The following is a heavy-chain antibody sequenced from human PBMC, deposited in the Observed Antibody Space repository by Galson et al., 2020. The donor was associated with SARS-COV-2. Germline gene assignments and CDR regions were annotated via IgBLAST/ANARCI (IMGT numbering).Heavy chain of an antibody. Sequence: SETLSLTCAVYGGSFSGYYWSWIRQPPGKGLEWIGEINHSGSTNYNPSLKSRVTISVDTSKNQFSLKLSSVTAADTAVYYCARGRPVTTFFPLKWFDPWGQGTLVTVSS. CDR2: INHSGST. J-gene: IGHJ5*02. CDR3: ARGRPVTTFFPLKWFDP. V-gene: IGHV4-34*01. D-gene: IGHD4-4*01. CDR1: GGSFSGYY.